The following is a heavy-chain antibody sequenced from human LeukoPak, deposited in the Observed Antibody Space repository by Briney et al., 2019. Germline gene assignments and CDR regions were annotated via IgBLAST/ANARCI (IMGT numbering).Heavy chain of an antibody. CDR3: ARLQYSSSWRRVYYYYYMDV. J-gene: IGHJ6*03. CDR2: IYTSGST. Sequence: SETLSLTCTVSGGSISSYYWSWIRQPPGKGLEWIGYIYTSGSTNYNPSLKSRVTISVDTSKNQFSLKLSSVTAADTAVYYCARLQYSSSWRRVYYYYYMDVWGKGTTVTVSS. CDR1: GGSISSYY. D-gene: IGHD6-13*01. V-gene: IGHV4-4*09.